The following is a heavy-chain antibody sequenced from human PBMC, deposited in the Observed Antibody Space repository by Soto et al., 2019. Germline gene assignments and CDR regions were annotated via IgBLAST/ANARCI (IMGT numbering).Heavy chain of an antibody. D-gene: IGHD1-7*01. J-gene: IGHJ4*02. CDR1: GYTLTELS. CDR3: ATWRGINNWNYVSD. V-gene: IGHV1-24*01. CDR2: FDPEDGET. Sequence: SVKVSCKVSGYTLTELSMHWVRQAPGKGLEWMGGFDPEDGETIYAQKFQGRVTLTEDTSTDTAYMELSSLRSEDTAVYYCATWRGINNWNYVSDWGQGTLVTVSS.